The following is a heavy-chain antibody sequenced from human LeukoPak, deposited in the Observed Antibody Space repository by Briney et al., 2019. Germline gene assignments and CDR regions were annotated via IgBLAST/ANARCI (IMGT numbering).Heavy chain of an antibody. Sequence: PGGSLRLSCTASGFTFDDYGMSWVRQAPGKGLEWVSGINWNGGSTGYADSMKGRFTISRDSAKNSLYLQMNSLRAEDTAMYYCARGRGHGGYDIDYWGLGTLVTVSS. J-gene: IGHJ4*02. D-gene: IGHD5-12*01. V-gene: IGHV3-20*04. CDR3: ARGRGHGGYDIDY. CDR1: GFTFDDYG. CDR2: INWNGGST.